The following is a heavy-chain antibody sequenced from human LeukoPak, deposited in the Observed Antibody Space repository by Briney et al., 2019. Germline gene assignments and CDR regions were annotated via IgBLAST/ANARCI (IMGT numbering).Heavy chain of an antibody. D-gene: IGHD6-13*01. CDR1: GYTFTTYY. V-gene: IGHV1-2*02. Sequence: EASVKVSCKASGYTFTTYYIHWVRQAPGQGLEWMGWINSNSGGTSSAQKFQGRVTMTRDTSISTAYMELSRLTSDDTAVYYCARDASRTHFDPWGQATLVTVSS. CDR3: ARDASRTHFDP. CDR2: INSNSGGT. J-gene: IGHJ5*02.